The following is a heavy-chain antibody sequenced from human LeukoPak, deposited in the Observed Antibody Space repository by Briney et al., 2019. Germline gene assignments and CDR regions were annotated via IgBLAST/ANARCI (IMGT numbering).Heavy chain of an antibody. CDR1: GFIFSGYD. V-gene: IGHV3-48*03. CDR2: ISSSGRPI. J-gene: IGHJ4*02. Sequence: PAGSLSLSCAASGFIFSGYDMNWVRQAPGKGLEWVSYISSSGRPIYYADSVKGRFTISRDNAKNSLYLQMNSLRAEDTAVYHCAKGSAFDYWGQGTLDPVFS. CDR3: AKGSAFDY.